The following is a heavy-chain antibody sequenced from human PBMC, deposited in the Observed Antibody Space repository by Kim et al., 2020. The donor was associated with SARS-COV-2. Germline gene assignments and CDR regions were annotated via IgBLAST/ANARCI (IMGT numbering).Heavy chain of an antibody. V-gene: IGHV3-15*01. D-gene: IGHD1-26*01. CDR3: TTSSTSGSYYGGAFDY. Sequence: GGSLRLSYAASGFTFSNAWMRWVRQAPGKGLEWVGRIKSKTDGGTTDYAAPVKGRFTISRDDLKNTLYLQMNSLKTEDTAVYYCTTSSTSGSYYGGAFDYWGQGTLVTVSS. CDR1: GFTFSNAW. CDR2: IKSKTDGGTT. J-gene: IGHJ4*02.